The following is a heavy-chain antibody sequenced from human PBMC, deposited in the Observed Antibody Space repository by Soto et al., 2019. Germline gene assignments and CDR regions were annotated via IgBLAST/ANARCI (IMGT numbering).Heavy chain of an antibody. V-gene: IGHV2-5*02. CDR2: IYWDDDK. J-gene: IGHJ3*02. D-gene: IGHD2-15*01. CDR3: AHRPRGCSGGSCYSAFVI. CDR1: GFSLSTNGVG. Sequence: QITLKESGPPLVKPTQTLTLTCTFSGFSLSTNGVGVGWIRQPPGKALEWLALIYWDDDKRYSPSLKSRLTITKDTSKNPVVLTMTNMDPVDTATYYCAHRPRGCSGGSCYSAFVIWGQGTMVTVSS.